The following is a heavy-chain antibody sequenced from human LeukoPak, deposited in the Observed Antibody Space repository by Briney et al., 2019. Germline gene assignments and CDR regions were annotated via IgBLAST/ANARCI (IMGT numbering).Heavy chain of an antibody. CDR2: ISSSGTTK. D-gene: IGHD5-12*01. CDR1: GFTFSSYE. V-gene: IGHV3-48*03. J-gene: IGHJ4*02. CDR3: ARVLGGYGDY. Sequence: GGSLRLSCAASGFTFSSYEMNWVRQAAGKGLDWDSYISSSGTTKYYADSVKGRFTISRDNAKNSLYLQMNSLRAQDTAAYYCARVLGGYGDYWGQGTLVTVSS.